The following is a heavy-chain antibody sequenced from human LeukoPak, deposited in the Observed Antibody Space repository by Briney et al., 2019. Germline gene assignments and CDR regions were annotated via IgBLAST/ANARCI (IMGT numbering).Heavy chain of an antibody. J-gene: IGHJ6*03. Sequence: PSETLSLTCTVSGGSISSSKYYWGWIRQPPGKGLEWIGTIFNSGSTHYNPSLKSRVTISVDTSKNQFSLNLSSVTAADTAVYYCAKDARRSIAARDYYYYMDVWGKGTTVTVSS. CDR2: IFNSGST. CDR3: AKDARRSIAARDYYYYMDV. D-gene: IGHD6-6*01. V-gene: IGHV4-39*02. CDR1: GGSISSSKYY.